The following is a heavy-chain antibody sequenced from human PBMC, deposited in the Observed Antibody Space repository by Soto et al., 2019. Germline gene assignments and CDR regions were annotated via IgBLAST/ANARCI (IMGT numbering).Heavy chain of an antibody. Sequence: SETLSLTCVVSGGFFTGYHWSWYRQPPGKGLEWIGENNHGGATNYNPSLKSRVTISVDTSKNEVSLTLRSVTAADTAVYYCGRGRIPDHWGQGTPVAVSP. CDR2: NNHGGAT. D-gene: IGHD2-2*02. V-gene: IGHV4-34*01. CDR1: GGFFTGYH. J-gene: IGHJ4*02. CDR3: GRGRIPDH.